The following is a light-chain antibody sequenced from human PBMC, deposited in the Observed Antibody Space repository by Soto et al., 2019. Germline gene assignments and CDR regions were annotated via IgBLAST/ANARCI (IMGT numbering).Light chain of an antibody. CDR1: QSISTW. V-gene: IGKV1-5*03. J-gene: IGKJ4*01. Sequence: DIQMTQSPSTLSASVGDRVTITCRASQSISTWLAWYQQKPGKAPKLLIYKASSLEGGVPSRFGGSGSGTLFNITISSLHPDDFETYYCQQYNTYPLTFGGGTPVDIK. CDR3: QQYNTYPLT. CDR2: KAS.